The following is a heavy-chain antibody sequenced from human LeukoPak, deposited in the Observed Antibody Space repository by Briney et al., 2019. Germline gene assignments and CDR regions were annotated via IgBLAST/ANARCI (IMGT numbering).Heavy chain of an antibody. CDR2: IYSGGST. D-gene: IGHD1-26*01. Sequence: GGSLRLSCAASGFTVSSNYMSWVRQAPGKGLEWVSVIYSGGSTYYADSVKGRFTISRDNSKNTPYLQMSSLRAEDTAVYYCACARPTSVSYFDYWGQGTLVTVSS. CDR3: ACARPTSVSYFDY. J-gene: IGHJ4*02. V-gene: IGHV3-66*01. CDR1: GFTVSSNY.